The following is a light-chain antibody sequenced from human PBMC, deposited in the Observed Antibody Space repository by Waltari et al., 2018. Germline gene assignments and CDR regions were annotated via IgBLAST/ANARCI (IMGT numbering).Light chain of an antibody. CDR1: QLGTKY. CDR2: QDT. J-gene: IGLJ2*01. Sequence: SYELTQPPSVSFSPGQTARIPCSGAQLGTKYVSWYQQKPGQSPVLIIYQDTKRPSGIPERLSGSNSGNTATLTISGTQVMDEGDYYCQAWDTISAGLGGGTKLTVL. CDR3: QAWDTISAG. V-gene: IGLV3-1*01.